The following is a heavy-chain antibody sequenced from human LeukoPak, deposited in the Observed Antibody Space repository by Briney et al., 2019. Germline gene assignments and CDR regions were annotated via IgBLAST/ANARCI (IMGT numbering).Heavy chain of an antibody. CDR2: IKQDGSEK. Sequence: GGSLRLSCAASGFTFSSYWMSWVRQAPGKGLEWVANIKQDGSEKYYVDSVKGRFTISRDNAKNSLYLQMNSLRAEDTAVYYCARYKVWFGEWNFDYWGQGTLVTVSS. J-gene: IGHJ4*02. D-gene: IGHD3-10*01. CDR3: ARYKVWFGEWNFDY. V-gene: IGHV3-7*01. CDR1: GFTFSSYW.